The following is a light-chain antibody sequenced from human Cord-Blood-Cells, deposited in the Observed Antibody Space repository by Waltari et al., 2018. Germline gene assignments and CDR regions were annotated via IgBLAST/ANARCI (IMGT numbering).Light chain of an antibody. V-gene: IGLV2-11*01. CDR3: CSYAGSYTWL. Sequence: QSALTQPRSVSGSPGQSVTISCTGTSSDVGGYNYVSWYQQHPGTAPKLLIYDVRKRPSWVPDRFSGSKSGNPASLTISWLQAEDGADYYCCSYAGSYTWLFGGGTKLTVL. CDR2: DVR. CDR1: SSDVGGYNY. J-gene: IGLJ3*02.